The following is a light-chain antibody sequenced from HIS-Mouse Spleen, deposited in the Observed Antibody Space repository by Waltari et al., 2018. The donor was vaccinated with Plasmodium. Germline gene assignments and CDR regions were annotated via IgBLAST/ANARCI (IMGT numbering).Light chain of an antibody. V-gene: IGLV3-10*01. CDR1: SLPKKY. CDR3: YSTDSSCNHRV. Sequence: SYELTQPPPVSVSPGQTARITCSADSLPKKYAYWYQQKSGQAPVLVLYEDSKRPSGIPESFSVFISVTIATLTISGAQVEDEGDYYGYSTDSSCNHRVFGRGTKLTVL. J-gene: IGLJ3*02. CDR2: EDS.